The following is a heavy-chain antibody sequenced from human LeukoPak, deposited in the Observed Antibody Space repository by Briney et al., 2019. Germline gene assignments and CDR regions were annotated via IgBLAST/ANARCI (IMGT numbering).Heavy chain of an antibody. Sequence: HSGGSLRLSCAASGFTFSSYAMHWVRQAPGKGLEWVAVISYDGSNKYYADSVKGRFTISRDNSKNTLYLQMNSLRAEDTAVYYCARGGGAFQKYYYYYYRMDVWGQGTTVTVSS. CDR1: GFTFSSYA. V-gene: IGHV3-30-3*01. CDR2: ISYDGSNK. CDR3: ARGGGAFQKYYYYYYRMDV. J-gene: IGHJ6*02.